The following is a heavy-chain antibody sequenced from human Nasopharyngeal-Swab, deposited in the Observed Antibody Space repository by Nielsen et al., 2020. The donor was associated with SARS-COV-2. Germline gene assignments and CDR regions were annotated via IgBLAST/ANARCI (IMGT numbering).Heavy chain of an antibody. J-gene: IGHJ6*02. CDR1: GGSISSSSYY. CDR3: ATPRYYYGSGSYGGMDV. D-gene: IGHD3-10*01. V-gene: IGHV4-39*01. CDR2: IYYSGST. Sequence: SETLSLTCTVSGGSISSSSYYWGWIRQPPGKGLEWIGSIYYSGSTYYNPSLKSRVTISVDTSKNQFSLKLSSVTAADTAVYHCATPRYYYGSGSYGGMDVWGQGTTVTVSS.